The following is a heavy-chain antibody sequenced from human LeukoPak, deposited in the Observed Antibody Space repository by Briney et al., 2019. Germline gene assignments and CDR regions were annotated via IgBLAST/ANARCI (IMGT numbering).Heavy chain of an antibody. CDR2: INPNSGGT. V-gene: IGHV1-2*06. CDR1: GYTFTGYY. D-gene: IGHD6-13*01. CDR3: ARDQTIAAALTYGMDV. J-gene: IGHJ6*02. Sequence: GASVNVSCKASGYTFTGYYMHWVRQAPGQGLEWMGRINPNSGGTNYAQKFQGRVTMTRDTSISTAYMELSRLRSGDTAVYYCARDQTIAAALTYGMDVWGQGTTVTVSS.